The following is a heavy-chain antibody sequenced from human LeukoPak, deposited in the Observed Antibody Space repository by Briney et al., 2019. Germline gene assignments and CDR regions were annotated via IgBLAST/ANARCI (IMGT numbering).Heavy chain of an antibody. V-gene: IGHV3-11*04. D-gene: IGHD6-13*01. Sequence: GGSLRLSCAASGFTFSDYYMDWIRQAPRKGLEWVSYIRGSGGDIHYADSVKGRFTISRDNAKSSLYLQMNSLRAEDTAVYYCARDIVAAGLFFDYWGQGTLVTVSS. CDR1: GFTFSDYY. J-gene: IGHJ4*02. CDR3: ARDIVAAGLFFDY. CDR2: IRGSGGDI.